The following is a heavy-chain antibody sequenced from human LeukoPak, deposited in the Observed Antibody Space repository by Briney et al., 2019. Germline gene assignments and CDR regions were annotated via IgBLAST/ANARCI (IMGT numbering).Heavy chain of an antibody. V-gene: IGHV1-69*04. D-gene: IGHD6-19*01. J-gene: IGHJ1*01. CDR1: GGTFSSYA. Sequence: ASVKVSCKASGGTFSSYAISWVRQAPGQGLVWMGRIIPILGIANYAQKFQGRVTITADKSTSTAYMELSSLRSEDTAVYYCARDSSSSGWYRQYFQHWGQGTLVTVSS. CDR2: IIPILGIA. CDR3: ARDSSSSGWYRQYFQH.